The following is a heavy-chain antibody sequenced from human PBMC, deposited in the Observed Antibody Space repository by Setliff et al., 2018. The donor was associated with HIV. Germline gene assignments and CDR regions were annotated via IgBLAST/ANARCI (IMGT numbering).Heavy chain of an antibody. CDR1: GFTFSTYR. CDR2: ISYDGGTT. J-gene: IGHJ2*01. CDR3: ASNFRSGYWYFDL. V-gene: IGHV3-30*03. D-gene: IGHD2-15*01. Sequence: GSLRLSCAASGFTFSTYRMNWVRQAPGKGLEWVAVISYDGGTTDYAAPVKGRFTISRDDSKNTLYLQMNSLRAEDMAVYYCASNFRSGYWYFDLWGRGTLVTVSS.